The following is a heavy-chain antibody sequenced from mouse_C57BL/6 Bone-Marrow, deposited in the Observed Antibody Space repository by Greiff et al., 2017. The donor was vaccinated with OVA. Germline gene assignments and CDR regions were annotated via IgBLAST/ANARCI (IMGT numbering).Heavy chain of an antibody. Sequence: EVQGVESGGGLVKPGGSLKLSCAASGFTFSSYTMSWVRQTPEKRLEWVATISGGGGNTYYPDSVKGRFTISRDNAKNTLYLQMSSLRSEDTALYYCATSYDYDRFYYAMDYWGQGTSVTVSS. CDR1: GFTFSSYT. D-gene: IGHD2-4*01. CDR2: ISGGGGNT. V-gene: IGHV5-9*01. J-gene: IGHJ4*01. CDR3: ATSYDYDRFYYAMDY.